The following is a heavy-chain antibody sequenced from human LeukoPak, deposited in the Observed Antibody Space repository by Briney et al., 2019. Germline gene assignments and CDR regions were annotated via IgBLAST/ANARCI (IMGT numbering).Heavy chain of an antibody. CDR3: ARWGLGPSFDS. Sequence: GGSLRLSCAASGFTFSSYSMTWVRQAPGKGLEWVSYISGGSDYIYYTDSVKGRFTISRDNAKKSLYLQLNSLRVEDTAVYYCARWGLGPSFDSWGQGTLVTVSS. J-gene: IGHJ4*02. V-gene: IGHV3-21*01. CDR2: ISGGSDYI. D-gene: IGHD1-26*01. CDR1: GFTFSSYS.